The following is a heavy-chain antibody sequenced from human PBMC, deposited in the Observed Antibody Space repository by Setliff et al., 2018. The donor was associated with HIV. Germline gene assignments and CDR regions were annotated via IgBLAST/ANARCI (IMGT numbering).Heavy chain of an antibody. J-gene: IGHJ6*03. Sequence: GASVKVSCKASGYTFTNYYIHWVRQAPGQGLEWMGIINPSGGSTTYAQKLQGRVTMTRDTSTSTVYMELSSLRSEDTAVYYCAGDACDYTAYYYSYMDVWGKGTTVTVSS. D-gene: IGHD4-4*01. CDR1: GYTFTNYY. CDR3: AGDACDYTAYYYSYMDV. CDR2: INPSGGST. V-gene: IGHV1-46*01.